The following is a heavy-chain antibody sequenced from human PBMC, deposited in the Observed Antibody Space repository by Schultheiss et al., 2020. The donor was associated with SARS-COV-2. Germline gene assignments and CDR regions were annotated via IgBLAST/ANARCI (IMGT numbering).Heavy chain of an antibody. Sequence: GGSLRLSCAASGFTFSSYGMHWVRQAPGKGLEWVAVIWYDGSNKYYADSVKGRFTISRDNSKNTLYLQMNSLRAEDTAAYYCARDYRPYDILTGYFNAWGQGTLVTVSS. V-gene: IGHV3-33*01. CDR1: GFTFSSYG. J-gene: IGHJ5*02. CDR2: IWYDGSNK. D-gene: IGHD3-9*01. CDR3: ARDYRPYDILTGYFNA.